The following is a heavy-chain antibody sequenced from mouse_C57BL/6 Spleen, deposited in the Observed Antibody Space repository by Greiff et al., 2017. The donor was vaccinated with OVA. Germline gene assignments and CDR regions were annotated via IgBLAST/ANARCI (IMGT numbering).Heavy chain of an antibody. Sequence: QVQLKQPGAELVMPGASVKLSCKASGYTFTSYWMHWVKQRPGQGLEWIGEIDPSDSYTNYNQKFKGKSTLTVDKSSSTAYMQLSSLTSEDSAVYYCARWGEGFAYWGQGTLVTVSA. CDR3: ARWGEGFAY. V-gene: IGHV1-69*01. CDR1: GYTFTSYW. CDR2: IDPSDSYT. J-gene: IGHJ3*01. D-gene: IGHD2-13*01.